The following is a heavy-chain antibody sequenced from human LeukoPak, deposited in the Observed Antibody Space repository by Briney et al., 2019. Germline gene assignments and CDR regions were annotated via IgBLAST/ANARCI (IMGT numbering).Heavy chain of an antibody. D-gene: IGHD4-11*01. CDR1: GGSISSSSYY. CDR2: IYYSGST. Sequence: SETLSLTCTVSGGSISSSSYYWGWIRQPPGKGLEWIGSIYYSGSTYYNPSLNSRVTISVDTSKNQFSLKLSSVTGAYTAVYYCARERDYINDWYYYYYMDVWGKGTTVTVSS. V-gene: IGHV4-39*07. J-gene: IGHJ6*03. CDR3: ARERDYINDWYYYYYMDV.